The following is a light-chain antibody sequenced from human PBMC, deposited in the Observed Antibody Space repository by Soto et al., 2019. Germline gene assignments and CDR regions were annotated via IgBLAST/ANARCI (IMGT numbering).Light chain of an antibody. Sequence: QSALTQPPSVSGAPGQRVTISCTGSGSNIGAGYDVHWYQQLPGTAPKLLIYGNTNRPSGVPDRFSGSRSGTSASLAITGLQAEDEADYYCQSHDSSLSGYVFGTGTKVTVL. V-gene: IGLV1-40*01. CDR2: GNT. CDR1: GSNIGAGYD. J-gene: IGLJ1*01. CDR3: QSHDSSLSGYV.